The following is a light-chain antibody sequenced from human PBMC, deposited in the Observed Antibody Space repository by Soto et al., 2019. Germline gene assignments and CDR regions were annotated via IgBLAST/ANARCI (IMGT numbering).Light chain of an antibody. J-gene: IGKJ2*01. CDR1: QSVSTN. CDR2: GAS. Sequence: EIVMTQSPATLSVSPGERATLSCRASQSVSTNVAWYQQIPGQTPRLLIYGASTRATGIPVRFSGSGSGTEFTLTISSLQSEDFEVYYCHQYDDGPYTFGQGTKVDIK. CDR3: HQYDDGPYT. V-gene: IGKV3-15*01.